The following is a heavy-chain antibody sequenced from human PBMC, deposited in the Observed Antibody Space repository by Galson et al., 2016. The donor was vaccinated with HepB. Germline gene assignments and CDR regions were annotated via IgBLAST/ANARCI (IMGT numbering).Heavy chain of an antibody. CDR3: ARDRGVYVYYSYGMDV. V-gene: IGHV3-33*01. CDR2: IWYDGSNK. D-gene: IGHD2-8*01. J-gene: IGHJ6*02. Sequence: SLRLSCAASGFTFGRHGMHWVRQAPGKGPEWVAVIWYDGSNKYYADSVKGRFTISRDNSENTVYLQMNSLRADDTAVYYCARDRGVYVYYSYGMDVWGQGTTVAVS. CDR1: GFTFGRHG.